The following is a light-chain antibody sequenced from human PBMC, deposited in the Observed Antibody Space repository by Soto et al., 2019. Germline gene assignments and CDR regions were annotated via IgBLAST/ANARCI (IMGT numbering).Light chain of an antibody. V-gene: IGLV2-14*01. CDR1: SSDVGGYNY. CDR2: EVS. Sequence: QSVLTQPASVSGSPGQSITISCTGTSSDVGGYNYVSWYQQHPGKAPKLMIYEVSNRPSGVSNRFSGSKSGNTASLTISGLQAEDGDDYYCSSYTSSLYVFGTGTKVTVL. J-gene: IGLJ1*01. CDR3: SSYTSSLYV.